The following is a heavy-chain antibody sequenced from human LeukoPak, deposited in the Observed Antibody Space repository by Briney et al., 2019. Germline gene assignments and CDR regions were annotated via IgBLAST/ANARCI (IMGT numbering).Heavy chain of an antibody. CDR1: GYSFTSYW. D-gene: IGHD6-19*01. Sequence: GESLKISCKGSGYSFTSYWIGWVRQMPGKGLEWMGIIYPGDSDTRYSPSFQGQVPISADKSISTAYLQWSSLKASDTAMYYCARLLIRSGWYSYFDYWGQGTLVTVSS. CDR3: ARLLIRSGWYSYFDY. J-gene: IGHJ4*02. CDR2: IYPGDSDT. V-gene: IGHV5-51*01.